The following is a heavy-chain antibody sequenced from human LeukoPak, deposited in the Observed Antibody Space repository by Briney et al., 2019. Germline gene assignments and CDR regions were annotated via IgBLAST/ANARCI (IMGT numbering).Heavy chain of an antibody. CDR3: ARDRKQWLRGPFDP. CDR1: DGSISSSSYY. V-gene: IGHV4-39*07. Sequence: SETLSLTCTVSDGSISSSSYYWGWIRQPPGKGLEWLGSIYYGGSTYYNPSFKSRVTISVDTSKNQFSLKLRSVTAADTAVYFCARDRKQWLRGPFDPWGQGTLVTVSS. J-gene: IGHJ5*02. CDR2: IYYGGST. D-gene: IGHD6-19*01.